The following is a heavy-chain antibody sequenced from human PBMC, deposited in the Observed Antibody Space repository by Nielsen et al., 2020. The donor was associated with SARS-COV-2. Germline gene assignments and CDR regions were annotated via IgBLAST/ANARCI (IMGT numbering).Heavy chain of an antibody. CDR3: ARDETTVIDYYYGMDV. Sequence: SVKVSCKASGGTFSSYTISWVRQAPGQGLEWMGRIIPILGIANYAQKFQGRVTITADKSTSTAYMELSSLRSEDTAVYYCARDETTVIDYYYGMDVWGQGTTVTVSS. V-gene: IGHV1-69*04. CDR1: GGTFSSYT. J-gene: IGHJ6*02. CDR2: IIPILGIA. D-gene: IGHD4-17*01.